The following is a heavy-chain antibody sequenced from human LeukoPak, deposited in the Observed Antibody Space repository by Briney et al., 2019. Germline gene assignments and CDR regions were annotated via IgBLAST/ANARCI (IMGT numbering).Heavy chain of an antibody. J-gene: IGHJ4*02. CDR1: GGSISSYY. V-gene: IGHV4-59*12. Sequence: SETLSLTCTVSGGSISSYYWSWIRQPAGKGLEWIGIVNYSGITYYNPSLKSRVTISVDTSKNQFSLKLSSVTAADTAVYYCARFRSGSDYFDYWGQGTLVTVSS. CDR2: VNYSGIT. D-gene: IGHD3-10*01. CDR3: ARFRSGSDYFDY.